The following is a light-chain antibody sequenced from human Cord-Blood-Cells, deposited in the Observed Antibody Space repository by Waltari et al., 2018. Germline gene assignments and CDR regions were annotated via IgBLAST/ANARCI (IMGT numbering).Light chain of an antibody. CDR2: AAS. Sequence: DIQITQAPSSLSASVVDSVTITCRASQSISNYLNWYQQKPGKAPKLLIYAASRLQSGVPSRFSGSGSGTDFTLTISSLQPEDFATYYCQQSYSTPPLTFGGGTKVEIK. CDR3: QQSYSTPPLT. CDR1: QSISNY. J-gene: IGKJ4*01. V-gene: IGKV1-39*01.